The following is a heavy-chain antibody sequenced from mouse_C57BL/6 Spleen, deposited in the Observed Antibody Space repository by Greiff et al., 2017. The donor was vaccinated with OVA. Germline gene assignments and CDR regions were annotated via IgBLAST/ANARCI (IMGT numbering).Heavy chain of an antibody. J-gene: IGHJ2*01. CDR3: AREGDYYGSSYGDYFDY. D-gene: IGHD1-1*01. Sequence: VQLQQPGAELVKPGASVKLSCKASGYTFTSYWMHWVKQRPGQGLEWIGMIHPNSGSTNYNEKFKSKATLTVDKSSSTAYMQLSSLTSEDSAVYYCAREGDYYGSSYGDYFDYWGQGTTLTVSS. CDR1: GYTFTSYW. V-gene: IGHV1-64*01. CDR2: IHPNSGST.